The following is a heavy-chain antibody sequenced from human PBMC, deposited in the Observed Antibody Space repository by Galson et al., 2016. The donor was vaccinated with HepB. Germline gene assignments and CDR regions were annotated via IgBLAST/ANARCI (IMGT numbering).Heavy chain of an antibody. CDR2: VYHTGST. V-gene: IGHV4-4*02. Sequence: ETLSLICAVSGDSINNRNWWSWVRQAPGKGLQWIGEVYHTGSTNYDPSLRSRVRISVDKSKNEISLNLTSVTAADTAVYYCARVPGKVSTRPPYHFYYYAMDVWGPGTTVVVSS. J-gene: IGHJ6*02. CDR1: GDSINNRNW. CDR3: ARVPGKVSTRPPYHFYYYAMDV. D-gene: IGHD4-23*01.